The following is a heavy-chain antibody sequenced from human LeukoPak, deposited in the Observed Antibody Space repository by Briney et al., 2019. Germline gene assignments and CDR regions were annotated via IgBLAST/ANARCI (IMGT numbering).Heavy chain of an antibody. CDR3: ARAGRRTFSFDI. CDR1: GGSISSYY. CDR2: IYISGST. J-gene: IGHJ3*02. D-gene: IGHD3-3*02. Sequence: SETLSLTCTVSGGSISSYYWSWIRQPAGKGLEWIGRIYISGSTNYNPSLKSRVTISVDKSKNQFSLKLSSVTAADTAVYYCARAGRRTFSFDIWGQGTMVTVSS. V-gene: IGHV4-4*07.